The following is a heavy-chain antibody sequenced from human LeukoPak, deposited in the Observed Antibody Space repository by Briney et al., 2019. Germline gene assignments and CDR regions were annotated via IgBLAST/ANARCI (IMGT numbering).Heavy chain of an antibody. CDR1: GGSISSYY. CDR3: TRDQDGMGV. Sequence: SETLSLTCTVSGGSISSYYWSWIRQPPGKGLEWIGYIYYSGSTNYNPSLKSRVTISVDTSKNQFSLKLSSVTAADTAVYYCTRDQDGMGVWGQGTSVTVSS. J-gene: IGHJ6*02. CDR2: IYYSGST. V-gene: IGHV4-59*01.